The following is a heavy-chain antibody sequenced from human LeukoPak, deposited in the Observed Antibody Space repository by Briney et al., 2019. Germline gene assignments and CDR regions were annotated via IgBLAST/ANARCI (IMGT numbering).Heavy chain of an antibody. CDR1: GYTFTSYD. J-gene: IGHJ4*02. CDR3: ARDISRYSGSPSGY. CDR2: MNPNSGNT. V-gene: IGHV1-8*03. D-gene: IGHD1-26*01. Sequence: GASVKVSCKASGYTFTSYDINWVRQATGQGLEWMGWMNPNSGNTGYAQKFQGRVTITRNTSISTAYMELSSLRSEDTAVYYCARDISRYSGSPSGYWGQGTLVTVSS.